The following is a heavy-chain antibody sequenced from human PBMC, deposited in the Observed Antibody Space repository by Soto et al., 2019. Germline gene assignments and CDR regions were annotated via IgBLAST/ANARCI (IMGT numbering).Heavy chain of an antibody. V-gene: IGHV3-30*18. D-gene: IGHD2-15*01. CDR3: AKEKSSGAPRAGMDV. CDR1: GFTFSSYG. J-gene: IGHJ6*02. Sequence: GGSLRLSCAASGFTFSSYGMHWVRQAPGKGLEWVAVISYDGSNKYYADSVKGRFTISRDNSKNTLYLQMNSLRAEDTAVYYCAKEKSSGAPRAGMDVWGQGTTVTVSS. CDR2: ISYDGSNK.